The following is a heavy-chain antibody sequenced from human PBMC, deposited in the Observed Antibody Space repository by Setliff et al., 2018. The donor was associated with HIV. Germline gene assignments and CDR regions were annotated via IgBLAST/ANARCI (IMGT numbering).Heavy chain of an antibody. J-gene: IGHJ4*01. Sequence: PGGSLRLSCVASGFTFSTYWMSWVRQAPGKGLEWVANIKEDGSAGYYVDSVKGRFTVSRDNAKNSLFLQMNSLSVEDTAVYYCARKAAALDYWGRGTLVTVSS. V-gene: IGHV3-7*01. CDR3: ARKAAALDY. CDR1: GFTFSTYW. D-gene: IGHD6-13*01. CDR2: IKEDGSAG.